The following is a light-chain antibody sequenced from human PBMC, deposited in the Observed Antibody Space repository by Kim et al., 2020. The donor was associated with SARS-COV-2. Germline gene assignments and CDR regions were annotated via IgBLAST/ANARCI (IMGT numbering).Light chain of an antibody. CDR2: DAC. V-gene: IGKV3-11*01. CDR3: QQRARWPRT. J-gene: IGKJ4*01. Sequence: PGARAPPAGRASQGVGNFLAWCHQKPGQAPWLIVHDACNRAPGIPARFSGSGSGTDFSLVVSSLDHEESVVYYCQQRARWPRTFGGGTKMEI. CDR1: QGVGNF.